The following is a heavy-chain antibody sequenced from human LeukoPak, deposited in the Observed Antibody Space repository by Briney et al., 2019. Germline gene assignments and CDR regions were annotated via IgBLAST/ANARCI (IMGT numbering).Heavy chain of an antibody. Sequence: PGGSLRLSCVASGFTFSIYRMHWVRPAPGKGRKWVSCINSGVTTYADSVKGRFTVSRDNAKNTLYLQMNSLRVEDTAIYYCASLGSREAYKGGDFWGQGTLVTVSS. CDR2: INSGVT. J-gene: IGHJ4*02. CDR3: ASLGSREAYKGGDF. V-gene: IGHV3-74*01. CDR1: GFTFSIYR. D-gene: IGHD5-24*01.